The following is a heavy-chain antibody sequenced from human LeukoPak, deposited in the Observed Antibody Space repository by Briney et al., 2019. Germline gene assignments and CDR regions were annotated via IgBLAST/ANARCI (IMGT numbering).Heavy chain of an antibody. V-gene: IGHV4-38-2*01. CDR3: ARPTYYHYYMDV. Sequence: SETLSLTCAVSGYSISSGYYWGWIRQPPGKGLEGIGRIYHSGSTYYNPSLKSRVTISVDTSQNHSSQKLSSVTAADTAVYYCARPTYYHYYMDVWGKGTTVTVSS. CDR2: IYHSGST. J-gene: IGHJ6*03. CDR1: GYSISSGYY.